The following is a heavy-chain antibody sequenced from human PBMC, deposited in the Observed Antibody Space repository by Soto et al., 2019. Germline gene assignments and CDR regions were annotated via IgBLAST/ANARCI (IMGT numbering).Heavy chain of an antibody. J-gene: IGHJ4*02. D-gene: IGHD6-19*01. CDR2: VSHDGRNT. CDR3: AKGRRQWLVTSDFNY. Sequence: VQLVESGGGVVQPGRSLRLSCAASGFPFSDYAMPWVRQAPGRGLEWVAVVSHDGRNTNYADSVKGRFTISRDSSKNTVSLEMTSLRAEDTAVYYCAKGRRQWLVTSDFNYWGQGALVTVSS. CDR1: GFPFSDYA. V-gene: IGHV3-30*18.